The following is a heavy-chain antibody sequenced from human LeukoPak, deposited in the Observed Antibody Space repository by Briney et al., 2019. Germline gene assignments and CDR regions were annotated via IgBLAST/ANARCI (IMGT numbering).Heavy chain of an antibody. CDR2: IRSKANSYAT. V-gene: IGHV3-73*01. CDR1: GFTFSGSA. CDR3: TGLETTKLGLRH. Sequence: GGSLRLSCAASGFTFSGSAMHWVRQASGKGLEWVGRIRSKANSYATAYAASVKGRFTISRDDSKNTAYLQMNSLKTEDTAVYYCTGLETTKLGLRHWGQGTLVTVSS. D-gene: IGHD7-27*01. J-gene: IGHJ4*02.